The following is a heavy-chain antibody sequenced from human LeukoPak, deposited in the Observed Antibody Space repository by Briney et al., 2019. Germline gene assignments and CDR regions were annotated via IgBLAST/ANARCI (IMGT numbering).Heavy chain of an antibody. V-gene: IGHV3-48*01. CDR2: ISTDSRTL. CDR3: TTYFDTSGYFEEAYDT. CDR1: GFPFSRYS. Sequence: GGSVRLSCAPSGFPFSRYSMNWVGQAQGKGRGGVAYISTDSRTLSPRDNVKGRFNSSRDNDKSLLYLQMENVRVEHTTLYYCTTYFDTSGYFEEAYDTWGQGALVTVSA. D-gene: IGHD3-22*01. J-gene: IGHJ4*03.